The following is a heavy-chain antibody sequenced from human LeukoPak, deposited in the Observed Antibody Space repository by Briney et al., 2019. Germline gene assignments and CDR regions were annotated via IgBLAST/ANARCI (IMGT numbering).Heavy chain of an antibody. J-gene: IGHJ4*02. Sequence: ASVKVSCKASGYTFTGYYMHWVRQAPGQGLEWMGWINPNSGGTNYAQKFQGRVTMTRDTPISTAYMELSRLRSDDTAVYYCASPGATGHTSFDYWGQGTLVTVSS. V-gene: IGHV1-2*02. CDR1: GYTFTGYY. CDR3: ASPGATGHTSFDY. CDR2: INPNSGGT. D-gene: IGHD3-9*01.